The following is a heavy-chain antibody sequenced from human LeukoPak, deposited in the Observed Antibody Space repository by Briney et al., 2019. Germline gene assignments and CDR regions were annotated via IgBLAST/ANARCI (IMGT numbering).Heavy chain of an antibody. Sequence: GGSLRLSCAASGFTFSSYAMSWVRQAQGKGLEWVSAISGSGGSTYYADSVKGRFTISRDNSKNTLYLQMNSLRAEDTAVYYCAKGGYDYVWGSYPLVPSDYWGQGTLVTASS. CDR1: GFTFSSYA. D-gene: IGHD3-16*02. V-gene: IGHV3-23*01. J-gene: IGHJ4*02. CDR3: AKGGYDYVWGSYPLVPSDY. CDR2: ISGSGGST.